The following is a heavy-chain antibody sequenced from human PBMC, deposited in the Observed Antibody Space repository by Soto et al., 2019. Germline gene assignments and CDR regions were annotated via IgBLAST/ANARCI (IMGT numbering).Heavy chain of an antibody. CDR2: IGTTGDT. Sequence: SLRLSCSASGFTFSSYDMHWVRQGTGKGLEWVSAIGTTGDTYYAGSVKGRFTISRENAKNSLYLQMNSLRAGDTAIYFCARAKGPTLFDYWGQGTLVTVS. CDR3: ARAKGPTLFDY. CDR1: GFTFSSYD. V-gene: IGHV3-13*04. J-gene: IGHJ4*02.